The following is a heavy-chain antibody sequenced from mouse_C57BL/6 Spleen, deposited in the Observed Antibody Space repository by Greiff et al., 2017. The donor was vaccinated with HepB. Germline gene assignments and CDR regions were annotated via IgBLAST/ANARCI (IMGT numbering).Heavy chain of an antibody. V-gene: IGHV5-15*01. Sequence: EVQVVESGGGLVQPGGSLKLSCAASGFTFSDYGMAWVRQAPRKGPEWVAFISNLAYSIYYADTVTGRFTISRENAKNTLYLEMSSLRSEDTAMYYCARLGDSYYFDYWGQGTTLTVSS. CDR2: ISNLAYSI. J-gene: IGHJ2*01. CDR3: ARLGDSYYFDY. D-gene: IGHD3-1*01. CDR1: GFTFSDYG.